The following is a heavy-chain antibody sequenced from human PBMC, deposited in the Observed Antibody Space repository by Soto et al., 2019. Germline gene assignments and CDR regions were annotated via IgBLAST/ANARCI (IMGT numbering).Heavy chain of an antibody. CDR3: AKDQGYSTSYYGYVDL. V-gene: IGHV3-9*01. J-gene: IGHJ2*01. Sequence: EVQLVESGGGLVQPGRSLRLSCAASGFTFDDYAMHWVRQPPGKGLEWVSGITWNSGILGYADSVKGRFTISRDNAKNSLYLQMNSLRPEDTALYYCAKDQGYSTSYYGYVDLWGRGTLVTVSS. CDR1: GFTFDDYA. D-gene: IGHD6-13*01. CDR2: ITWNSGIL.